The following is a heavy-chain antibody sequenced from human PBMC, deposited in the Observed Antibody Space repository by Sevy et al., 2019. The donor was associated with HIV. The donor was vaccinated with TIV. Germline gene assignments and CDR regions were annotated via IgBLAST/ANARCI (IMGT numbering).Heavy chain of an antibody. CDR3: ARDGGNSVKWYPLY. CDR1: GFAFSTHA. D-gene: IGHD2-2*01. V-gene: IGHV3-30-3*01. J-gene: IGHJ4*01. CDR2: ISYEGTET. Sequence: GGSLRLSCAASGFAFSTHAMHWVRQAPGKGLEWVAVISYEGTETFYAASVEGRFTISRDNSKNMLSLQINSLRPEDTAVYYCARDGGNSVKWYPLYWGHGTLFTVS.